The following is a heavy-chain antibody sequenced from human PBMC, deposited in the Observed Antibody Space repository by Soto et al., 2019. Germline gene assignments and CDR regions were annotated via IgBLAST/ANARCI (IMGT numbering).Heavy chain of an antibody. CDR1: EFTFSSYG. CDR2: IWYDGSNK. CDR3: ARDQQWLLYSLFDPNFDY. D-gene: IGHD3-3*01. V-gene: IGHV3-33*08. J-gene: IGHJ4*02. Sequence: GGSLRLSFAASEFTFSSYGMHWVRQAPGKGLEWVAVIWYDGSNKYYADSVKGRFTISRDNSKNTLYLQMNSLRAEDTAVYYCARDQQWLLYSLFDPNFDYWGQGTLVSAPQ.